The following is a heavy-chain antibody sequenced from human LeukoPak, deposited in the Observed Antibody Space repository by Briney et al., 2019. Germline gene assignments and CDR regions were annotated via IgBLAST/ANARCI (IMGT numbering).Heavy chain of an antibody. CDR3: ARGMRSGSYPSYYYGMDV. V-gene: IGHV4-38-2*02. CDR2: IHHSGST. CDR1: GYSISSGYY. Sequence: SETLSLTCTVSGYSISSGYYWGWIRQPPGKGLEWIGSIHHSGSTYYNPSLKSRVTISVDTSKTQFSLKLSSVTAADTAVYYCARGMRSGSYPSYYYGMDVWGQGTTVTVSS. J-gene: IGHJ6*02. D-gene: IGHD1-26*01.